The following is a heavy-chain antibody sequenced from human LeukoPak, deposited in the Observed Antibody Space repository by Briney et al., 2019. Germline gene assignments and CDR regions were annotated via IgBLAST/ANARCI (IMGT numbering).Heavy chain of an antibody. CDR3: AIGMIHY. CDR1: GSTFSNYE. V-gene: IGHV3-48*03. Sequence: GGSLRLSCAVSGSTFSNYEVNWVRQAPGKGLKWVSYIGTSGSPIHYADSVKGRFTISRDDAKKSVYLQLNSLRAEDTATYYCAIGMIHYWGQGALVTVSS. CDR2: IGTSGSPI. J-gene: IGHJ4*02. D-gene: IGHD1-1*01.